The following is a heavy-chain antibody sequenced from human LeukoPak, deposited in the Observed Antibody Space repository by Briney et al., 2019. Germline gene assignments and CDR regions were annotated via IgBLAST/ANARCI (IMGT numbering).Heavy chain of an antibody. CDR1: GFTFSSYA. Sequence: PGGSLRLSCAASGFTFSSYAMSWVRQAPGKGLEWVSAISGSGGSTYYADSVKGRFTISRHNSKNTLYLQMNSLRAEDTAVYYCARDSSRFRAFDIWGQGTMVTVSS. CDR2: ISGSGGST. D-gene: IGHD3-10*01. V-gene: IGHV3-23*01. J-gene: IGHJ3*02. CDR3: ARDSSRFRAFDI.